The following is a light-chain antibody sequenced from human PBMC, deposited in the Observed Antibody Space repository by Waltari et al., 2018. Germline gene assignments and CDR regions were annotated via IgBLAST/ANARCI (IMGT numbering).Light chain of an antibody. Sequence: DIQMTQSPSSLSASVGDRVTITCRASQSISSYLNWYQQKPWKAPKFLISAASSLQSGVPSRFSGSGSGTDFTLTISSLQPEDFATYYCQQSYSTPPTFGQGTRLETK. V-gene: IGKV1-39*01. J-gene: IGKJ5*01. CDR2: AAS. CDR1: QSISSY. CDR3: QQSYSTPPT.